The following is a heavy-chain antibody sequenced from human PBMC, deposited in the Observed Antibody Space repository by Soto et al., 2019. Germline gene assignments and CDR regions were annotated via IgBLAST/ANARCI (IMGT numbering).Heavy chain of an antibody. Sequence: QVQLVESGGGVVQPGRSLRLSCAASGFTFSPYAMHWVRQAPGKGLEWVAVISYDGNNKNYADSVKGRLAISRDNSRNTLYLQMNSLRAGDTAVYYCASARLDTPALDYWGQGTLVTVSS. J-gene: IGHJ4*02. V-gene: IGHV3-30*09. CDR1: GFTFSPYA. CDR2: ISYDGNNK. CDR3: ASARLDTPALDY. D-gene: IGHD2-2*01.